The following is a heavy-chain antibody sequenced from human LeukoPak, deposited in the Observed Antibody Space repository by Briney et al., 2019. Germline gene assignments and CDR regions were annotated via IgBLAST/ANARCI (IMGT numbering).Heavy chain of an antibody. V-gene: IGHV3-23*01. D-gene: IGHD3-22*01. Sequence: GGSLRLSCAAPGFSFSSYGMSWVRQAPGRGLEWVAGISDSGGSTTYADSVKGRFTISRDNPKNTLYLQMNSLRVEDTAVYFCAKRGVVIRVILVGFHKQAYYFDSWGQGALVTVSS. CDR2: ISDSGGST. J-gene: IGHJ4*02. CDR1: GFSFSSYG. CDR3: AKRGVVIRVILVGFHKQAYYFDS.